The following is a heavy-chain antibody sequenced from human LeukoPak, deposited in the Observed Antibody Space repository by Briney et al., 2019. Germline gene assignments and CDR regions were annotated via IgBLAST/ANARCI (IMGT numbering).Heavy chain of an antibody. Sequence: NPSETLSLTCAVSGGSISSSNWWSWARQPPGKGLEWIGYIYYSGSTYYNPSLKSRVALSVDTSKNQFSLKLSSLTAADTAVYYCAKSREEIRGLDAFDIWGQGTMVTVSS. D-gene: IGHD5-24*01. V-gene: IGHV4-4*02. CDR1: GGSISSSNW. J-gene: IGHJ3*02. CDR2: IYYSGST. CDR3: AKSREEIRGLDAFDI.